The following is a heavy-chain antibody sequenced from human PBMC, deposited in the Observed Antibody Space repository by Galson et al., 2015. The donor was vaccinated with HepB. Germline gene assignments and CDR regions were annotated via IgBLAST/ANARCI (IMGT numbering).Heavy chain of an antibody. Sequence: CAISGDSVSSNSAAWNWIRQSPSRGLEWLGRTYYRSKWYSDYAVSVKSRITITPDTSKNQLSLQLNSVTPEDTAVYYCARQYTTAWACFDYWGQGTLVTVSS. CDR3: ARQYTTAWACFDY. CDR1: GDSVSSNSAA. CDR2: TYYRSKWYS. V-gene: IGHV6-1*01. J-gene: IGHJ4*02. D-gene: IGHD6-19*01.